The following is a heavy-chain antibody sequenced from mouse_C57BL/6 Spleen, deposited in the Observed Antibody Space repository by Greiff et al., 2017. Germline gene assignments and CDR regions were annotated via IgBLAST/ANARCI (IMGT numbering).Heavy chain of an antibody. CDR2: IWWDDDK. D-gene: IGHD2-1*01. Sequence: QVTLKVSGPGILQPSQTLSLTCSFSGFSLSTFGMGVGWIRQPSGKGLEWLAHIWWDDDKYYNPALKRRLTISKDTSKNQVFLKIANVDTADTATYYCARKDIYYGNSAWFAYWGQGTLVTVSA. V-gene: IGHV8-8*01. CDR1: GFSLSTFGMG. CDR3: ARKDIYYGNSAWFAY. J-gene: IGHJ3*01.